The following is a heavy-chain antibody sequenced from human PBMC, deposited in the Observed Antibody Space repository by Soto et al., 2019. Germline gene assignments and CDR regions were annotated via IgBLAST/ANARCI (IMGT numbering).Heavy chain of an antibody. Sequence: PGGSLRLSCSASGFTFYNAWMSWVRQAPGKGLEWVGRIKSKTDGGTTDYAAPVKGRFTISRDDSKNTLYLQMNSLKTEDTAVHYCTTGSSGWSQGGFVPWGQGTLVTVSS. D-gene: IGHD6-19*01. V-gene: IGHV3-15*05. CDR2: IKSKTDGGTT. J-gene: IGHJ5*02. CDR1: GFTFYNAW. CDR3: TTGSSGWSQGGFVP.